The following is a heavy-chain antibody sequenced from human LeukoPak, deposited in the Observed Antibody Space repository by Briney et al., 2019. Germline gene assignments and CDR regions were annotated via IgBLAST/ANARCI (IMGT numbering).Heavy chain of an antibody. CDR1: GGSFSGYY. D-gene: IGHD3-16*02. J-gene: IGHJ3*02. CDR3: ARDSYVWGSYRLEPLDAFDI. CDR2: INHSGST. Sequence: SETLSLTRAVYGGSFSGYYWSWIRQPPGKGLEWIGEINHSGSTNYNPSLKSRVTISVDTSKNQFSLKLSSVTAADTAVYYCARDSYVWGSYRLEPLDAFDIWGQGTMVTVSS. V-gene: IGHV4-34*01.